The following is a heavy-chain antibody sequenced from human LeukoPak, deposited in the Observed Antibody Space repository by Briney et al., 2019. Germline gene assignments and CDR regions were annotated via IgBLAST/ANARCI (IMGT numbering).Heavy chain of an antibody. V-gene: IGHV3-23*01. D-gene: IGHD6-13*01. Sequence: GGSLRLSCAASGFTFSSYAMSWVRQAPGKGLEWVSSLSGSGGSPNYTNSVKGRFTISRDNSKNTLYLLMNRLRAEDTAVYYCANALGGGNTWYYFDCWGQGTLVTVSS. CDR3: ANALGGGNTWYYFDC. CDR2: LSGSGGSP. J-gene: IGHJ4*02. CDR1: GFTFSSYA.